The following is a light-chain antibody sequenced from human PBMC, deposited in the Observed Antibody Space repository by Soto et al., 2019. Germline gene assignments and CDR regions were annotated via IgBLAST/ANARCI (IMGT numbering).Light chain of an antibody. V-gene: IGLV2-14*01. CDR2: EVS. J-gene: IGLJ1*01. CDR3: SSYTSTNTLAV. Sequence: QSVLPPPASVSVSAGQSITISCTGPRSDVGGYNYVSCYQQHAGKAPKLMIYEVSNRPSGVSKRFSGSKSGDTASLTISGLQAEDEADYYCSSYTSTNTLAVFGTGTKVTVL. CDR1: RSDVGGYNY.